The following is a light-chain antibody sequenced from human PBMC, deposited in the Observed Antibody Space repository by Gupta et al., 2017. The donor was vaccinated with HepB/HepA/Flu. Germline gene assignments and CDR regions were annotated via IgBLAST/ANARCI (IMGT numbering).Light chain of an antibody. CDR2: NAS. J-gene: IGKJ4*01. CDR1: QSISIC. V-gene: IGKV1-5*03. Sequence: DITLSQSPSTLSASIGDRVTITCRASQSISICLAWYQQKPGKAPKILIYNASSLERGVPSRFSGSGSGTDFTFIISSLQPDDFGTYYCQQYDNHPFSFGRGTXLEIK. CDR3: QQYDNHPFS.